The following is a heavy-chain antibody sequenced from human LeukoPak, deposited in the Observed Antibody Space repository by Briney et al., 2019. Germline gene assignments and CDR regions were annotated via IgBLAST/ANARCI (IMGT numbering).Heavy chain of an antibody. J-gene: IGHJ4*02. CDR2: INPSGGST. D-gene: IGHD3-22*01. Sequence: ASVKVSCKASGYTFTSYYMHWVRQAPGQGLEWMGIINPSGGSTSYAQKFQGRVTMTRDTSTSTVYMELSSLRSEDTAVHYCARESRHDSSGYYQDYWGQGTLVTVSS. CDR3: ARESRHDSSGYYQDY. V-gene: IGHV1-46*01. CDR1: GYTFTSYY.